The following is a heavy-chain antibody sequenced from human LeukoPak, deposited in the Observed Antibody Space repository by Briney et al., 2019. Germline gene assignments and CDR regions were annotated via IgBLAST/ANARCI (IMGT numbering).Heavy chain of an antibody. Sequence: SQTLSLXCTVSGGSISSGSYYWIWIRQPAGKGLEWIGRIYTSGSTNYNPSLKSRVTISVDTSKNQFSLKLSSVTAADTAVYYCARSSYSSSRRNWFDPWGQGTLVTVSS. V-gene: IGHV4-61*02. J-gene: IGHJ5*02. D-gene: IGHD6-13*01. CDR3: ARSSYSSSRRNWFDP. CDR1: GGSISSGSYY. CDR2: IYTSGST.